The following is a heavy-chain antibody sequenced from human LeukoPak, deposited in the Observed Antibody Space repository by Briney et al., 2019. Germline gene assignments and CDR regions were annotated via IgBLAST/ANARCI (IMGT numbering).Heavy chain of an antibody. V-gene: IGHV3-48*01. CDR3: ARGGTGQDY. CDR2: ISSSSSTI. Sequence: PGGSLRLSCAASGFTFSSYTMNWVRQAPGKGLEWVSYISSSSSTIYYADSVKGRFTISRDNAKNTLYLQMNSLRAEDTAVYYCARGGTGQDYWGQGTLVTVFS. CDR1: GFTFSSYT. D-gene: IGHD1-1*01. J-gene: IGHJ4*02.